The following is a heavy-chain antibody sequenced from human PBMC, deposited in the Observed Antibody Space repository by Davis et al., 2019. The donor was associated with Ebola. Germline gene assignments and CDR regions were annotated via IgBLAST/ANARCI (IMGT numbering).Heavy chain of an antibody. CDR3: ARDTSYLRYFDWLPQNYYGMDV. V-gene: IGHV3-48*03. J-gene: IGHJ6*02. CDR1: GFTFSSYE. CDR2: ISSSGSTI. D-gene: IGHD3-9*01. Sequence: GESLKISCAASGFTFSSYEMNWVRQAPGKGLEWVSYISSSGSTIYYADSVKGRFTISRDNAKNSLYLQMNSLRAEDTAVYYCARDTSYLRYFDWLPQNYYGMDVWGQGTTVTVSS.